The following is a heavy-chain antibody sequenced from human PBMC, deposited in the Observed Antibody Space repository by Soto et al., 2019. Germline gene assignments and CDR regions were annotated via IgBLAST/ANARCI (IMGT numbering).Heavy chain of an antibody. Sequence: PGGSLRLSCAASGFTFNSYAMHWVRQAPGKGLEWVAAIWHDGSNKYYADSVKGRFTISRDNPKNTLYLQMIRLRVEDTAVYYCARDTSDFWNGYRIYYHMDVWGQGTPVTVSS. CDR3: ARDTSDFWNGYRIYYHMDV. D-gene: IGHD3-3*01. CDR1: GFTFNSYA. J-gene: IGHJ6*02. CDR2: IWHDGSNK. V-gene: IGHV3-33*01.